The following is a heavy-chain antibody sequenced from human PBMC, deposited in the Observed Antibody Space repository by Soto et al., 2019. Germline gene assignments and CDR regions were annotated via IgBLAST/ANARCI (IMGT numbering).Heavy chain of an antibody. CDR3: ARIHDYGDYLGWYFDL. V-gene: IGHV4-31*03. CDR1: GGSISSGSYY. CDR2: IYYSGST. J-gene: IGHJ2*01. D-gene: IGHD4-17*01. Sequence: QVQLQESGPGLVKPSQTLSLTCTVSGGSISSGSYYWSWIRQHPGKGLEWIGYIYYSGSTYYNPSLKSRVTISVDTSKNQFSLKLSSVTAADTAVYYCARIHDYGDYLGWYFDLWGRGTLVTVSS.